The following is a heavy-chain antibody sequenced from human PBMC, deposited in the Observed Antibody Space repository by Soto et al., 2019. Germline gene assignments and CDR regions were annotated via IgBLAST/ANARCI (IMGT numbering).Heavy chain of an antibody. V-gene: IGHV1-8*01. J-gene: IGHJ5*02. D-gene: IGHD6-13*01. Sequence: GAPEKVSCKASGYTFPSYEINWGRQATGPGLEWMGWMNPNSGNTGYAQKFQGRVTMTRNTSISTAYMELSSLRSEDTAVYYCARGKSSSWYGDNWFDPWGQGTLVTVSS. CDR2: MNPNSGNT. CDR3: ARGKSSSWYGDNWFDP. CDR1: GYTFPSYE.